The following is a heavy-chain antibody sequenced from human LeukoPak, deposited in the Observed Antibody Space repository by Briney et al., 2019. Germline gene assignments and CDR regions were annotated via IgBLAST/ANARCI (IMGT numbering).Heavy chain of an antibody. CDR1: GYTFTSYG. CDR3: ARDNPLMGVVVPPNFFAFDP. CDR2: ISAYNGNT. J-gene: IGHJ5*02. V-gene: IGHV1-18*01. D-gene: IGHD2-2*01. Sequence: ASVKVSCKASGYTFTSYGISWVRQAPGQGLEWMGWISAYNGNTNYAQKLQSRVTMTTDTSTSTAYMELRSLRSDDTAVYYCARDNPLMGVVVPPNFFAFDPWGQGTLVTVSS.